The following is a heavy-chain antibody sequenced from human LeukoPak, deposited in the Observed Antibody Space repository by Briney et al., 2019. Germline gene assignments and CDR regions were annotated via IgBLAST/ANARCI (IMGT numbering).Heavy chain of an antibody. CDR1: GFTFSSYS. V-gene: IGHV3-21*01. Sequence: GGSLRLCCAASGFTFSSYSMNWVRQAPGKGLEWVSSISSSSSYIYYADSVKGRFTISRDNAKNSLYLQMNSLRAEDTALYYCARDDIVVVPAANYYYYGMDVWGQGTTVTVSS. D-gene: IGHD2-2*01. CDR3: ARDDIVVVPAANYYYYGMDV. CDR2: ISSSSSYI. J-gene: IGHJ6*02.